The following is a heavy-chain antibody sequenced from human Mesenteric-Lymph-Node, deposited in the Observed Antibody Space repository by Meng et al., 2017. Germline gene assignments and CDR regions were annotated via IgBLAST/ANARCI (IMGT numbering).Heavy chain of an antibody. CDR1: GDSVSTNSAA. Sequence: QVHFQQPGPELVKPPQTLSLHFAISGDSVSTNSAAWNWIRQSPSGGLEWLGRTYYKSKWYNDYAESVKSRITINPDTSKNQFSLQLNSVTPEDTAVYYCARDPAAFDFWGQGILVTVSS. CDR2: TYYKSKWYN. CDR3: ARDPAAFDF. V-gene: IGHV6-1*01. J-gene: IGHJ4*02. D-gene: IGHD6-25*01.